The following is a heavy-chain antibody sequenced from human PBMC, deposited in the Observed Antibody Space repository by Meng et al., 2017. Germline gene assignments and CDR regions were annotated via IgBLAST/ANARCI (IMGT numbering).Heavy chain of an antibody. D-gene: IGHD3-10*01. Sequence: GGSLRLSCAASGFTFSSYAMNWVRQAPGKGLEWVAVISYDGSNKYYADSVKGRFTISRDNSKNTLYLQMNSLIAEDTAVYYCARSRVDMVRGVIIKVYYYYGMDVWGQGNTV. CDR3: ARSRVDMVRGVIIKVYYYYGMDV. V-gene: IGHV3-30*04. CDR2: ISYDGSNK. CDR1: GFTFSSYA. J-gene: IGHJ6*02.